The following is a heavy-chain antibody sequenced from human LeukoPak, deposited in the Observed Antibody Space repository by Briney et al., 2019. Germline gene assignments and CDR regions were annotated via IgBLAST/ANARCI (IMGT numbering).Heavy chain of an antibody. D-gene: IGHD1-26*01. CDR2: INPSGGST. CDR1: GYTFTSYY. J-gene: IGHJ4*02. CDR3: ARGFYSGSYSRRGPFDY. V-gene: IGHV1-46*01. Sequence: ASVKVSCKASGYTFTSYYMHWVRQAPGQGLEWMGIINPSGGSTSYAQKFQGRVTMTRDTSTSTVYMELSSLRSEDTAVYYCARGFYSGSYSRRGPFDYWGQGTLVTVSS.